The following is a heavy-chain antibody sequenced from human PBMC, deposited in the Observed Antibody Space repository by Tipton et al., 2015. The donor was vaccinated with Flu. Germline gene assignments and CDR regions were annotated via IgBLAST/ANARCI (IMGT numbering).Heavy chain of an antibody. CDR1: GGSFSGYY. CDR2: INHSGST. CDR3: ARVSPRRVSAIVVVMLPEGYFDY. D-gene: IGHD3-22*01. Sequence: TLSLTCSVYGGSFSGYYWTWTRQPPGKGPEWIGEINHSGSTHYSSSLKSRVTMSVDSSKNQFSLHPSSATAADTAVYYCARVSPRRVSAIVVVMLPEGYFDYWGQGTLVIVSS. V-gene: IGHV4-34*01. J-gene: IGHJ4*02.